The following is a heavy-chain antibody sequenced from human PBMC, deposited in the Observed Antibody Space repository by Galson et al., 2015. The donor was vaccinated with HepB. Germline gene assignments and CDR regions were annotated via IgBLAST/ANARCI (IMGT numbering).Heavy chain of an antibody. Sequence: SLRLSCAASGFTFSSYWMSWVRQAPGKGLEWVANIKQDGSEKYYVDSVKGRFTISRDNAKNSLYLQMNSLRAEDTAVYYCARRDYSSSWFHFDYWGQGTLVTVSS. CDR1: GFTFSSYW. V-gene: IGHV3-7*03. J-gene: IGHJ4*02. CDR3: ARRDYSSSWFHFDY. D-gene: IGHD6-13*01. CDR2: IKQDGSEK.